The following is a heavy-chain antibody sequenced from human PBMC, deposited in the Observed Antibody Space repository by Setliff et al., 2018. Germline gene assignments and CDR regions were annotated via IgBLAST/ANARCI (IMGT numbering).Heavy chain of an antibody. Sequence: GESLKISCKGSGYSFTSYWIGWVRQMPGKGLEWMGIIYPGDSDTRYSPSFQGQVTISADKSISTAYLQWSSLKASDTAMYYCARQARGYYYDSSGYYRASPGYYYMDVWGRGTTVTVSS. J-gene: IGHJ6*03. D-gene: IGHD3-22*01. CDR2: IYPGDSDT. CDR3: ARQARGYYYDSSGYYRASPGYYYMDV. V-gene: IGHV5-51*01. CDR1: GYSFTSYW.